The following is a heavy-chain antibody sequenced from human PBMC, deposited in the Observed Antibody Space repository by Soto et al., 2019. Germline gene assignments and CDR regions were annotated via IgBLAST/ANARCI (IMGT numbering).Heavy chain of an antibody. J-gene: IGHJ6*02. Sequence: ASVKVSCKASGYTFTSYGISWVRQAPGQGLEWMGWISAYNGNTNYAQKLQGRVTMTTDTSTSTAYMELRSLRSDDTAVYYCARHLGSGWYLFYYYGMDVCGQGTTVTVSS. D-gene: IGHD6-19*01. CDR2: ISAYNGNT. CDR3: ARHLGSGWYLFYYYGMDV. V-gene: IGHV1-18*04. CDR1: GYTFTSYG.